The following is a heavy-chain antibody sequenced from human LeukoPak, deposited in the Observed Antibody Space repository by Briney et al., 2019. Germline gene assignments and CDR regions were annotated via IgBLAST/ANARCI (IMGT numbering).Heavy chain of an antibody. CDR3: ARIGSGDTYYYDSSGYLDY. Sequence: SETLSLTCTVSGGSISSYYWSWIRQPAGKGLEWIGYIYYSGSTNYNPSLKSRVTISVDTSKNQFSLKLSSVTAADTAVYYCARIGSGDTYYYDSSGYLDYWGQGTLVTVSS. J-gene: IGHJ4*02. CDR2: IYYSGST. D-gene: IGHD3-22*01. V-gene: IGHV4-59*01. CDR1: GGSISSYY.